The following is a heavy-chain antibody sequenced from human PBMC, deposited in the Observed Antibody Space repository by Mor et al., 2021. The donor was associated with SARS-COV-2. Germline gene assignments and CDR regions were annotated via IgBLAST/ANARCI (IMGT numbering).Heavy chain of an antibody. J-gene: IGHJ4*02. Sequence: YDGSNKYYADSVKGRFTISRDNSKNTLYLQMNSLRAEDTAVYYCAILTSLNHFDYWGQGTLVTVSS. CDR2: YDGSNK. V-gene: IGHV3-30*01. CDR3: AILTSLNHFDY. D-gene: IGHD3-10*01.